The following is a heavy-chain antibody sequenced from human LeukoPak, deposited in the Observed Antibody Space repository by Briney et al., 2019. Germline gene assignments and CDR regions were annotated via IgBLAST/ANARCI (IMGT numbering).Heavy chain of an antibody. CDR1: GFTFDDYG. CDR3: ARNLGSYESSGSFDY. D-gene: IGHD3-22*01. J-gene: IGHJ4*02. Sequence: GGSLRLSCAASGFTFDDYGMSWVRQAPGKGLEWVSGINWNGGSIGYADSVKGRFTISRDNAKNSLYLQMNSLRAEDTALHHCARNLGSYESSGSFDYWGQGTLVTVSS. V-gene: IGHV3-20*01. CDR2: INWNGGSI.